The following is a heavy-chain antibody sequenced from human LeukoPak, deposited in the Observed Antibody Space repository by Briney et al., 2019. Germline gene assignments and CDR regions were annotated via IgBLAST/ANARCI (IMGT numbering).Heavy chain of an antibody. V-gene: IGHV4-61*02. CDR2: ISSSGST. J-gene: IGHJ3*02. D-gene: IGHD1-26*01. CDR1: GDSISSGDYY. Sequence: SETLSLTCTVSGDSISSGDYYWSWIRQPAGKGLEWIGRISSSGSTNYNPSLKSRVTISVDTSKNQFSLRLSSVTAADTAVYYCARYPPSGSYPNDAFDIWGQGTMVTVSS. CDR3: ARYPPSGSYPNDAFDI.